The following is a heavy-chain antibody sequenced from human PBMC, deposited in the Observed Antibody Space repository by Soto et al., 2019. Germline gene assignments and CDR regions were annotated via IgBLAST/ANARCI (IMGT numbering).Heavy chain of an antibody. Sequence: PGVSLRLSCAASGFTFSNAWMNWVCQAPGKGLEWVGRIKSKTDGGTTDYAAPVKGRFTISRDDSKNTLYLQMNSLKTEDTAVYYCTTETITYYYDSSGYHLSDYWGQGTLVTVSS. CDR1: GFTFSNAW. CDR2: IKSKTDGGTT. V-gene: IGHV3-15*07. CDR3: TTETITYYYDSSGYHLSDY. J-gene: IGHJ4*02. D-gene: IGHD3-22*01.